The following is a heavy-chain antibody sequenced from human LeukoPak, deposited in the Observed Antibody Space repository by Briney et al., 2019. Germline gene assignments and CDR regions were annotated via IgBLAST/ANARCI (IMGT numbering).Heavy chain of an antibody. CDR2: ISSSSSYI. CDR3: AKDHGDIAAAGTLFDY. CDR1: GFTFSSYS. D-gene: IGHD6-13*01. V-gene: IGHV3-21*01. Sequence: GGSLRLSCAASGFTFSSYSMNWVRQAPGKGLEWVSSISSSSSYIYYADSVKGRFTISRDNSKNTLYLQMNSLRAEDTAVYYCAKDHGDIAAAGTLFDYWGQGTLVTVSS. J-gene: IGHJ4*02.